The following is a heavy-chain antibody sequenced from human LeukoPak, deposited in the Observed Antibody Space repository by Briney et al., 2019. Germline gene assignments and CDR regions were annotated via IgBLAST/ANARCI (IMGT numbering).Heavy chain of an antibody. V-gene: IGHV1-69*13. CDR3: ARCGLGYCSGGSCCRGWFDP. J-gene: IGHJ5*02. CDR1: GGTFSSYA. CDR2: IIPIFGTA. D-gene: IGHD2-15*01. Sequence: ASVKVSCKASGGTFSSYAIRWVRQAPGQGLEWMGGIIPIFGTANYAQKFQGRVTITADESTSTAYMELSSLRSEDTAVYYCARCGLGYCSGGSCCRGWFDPWGQGTLVTVSS.